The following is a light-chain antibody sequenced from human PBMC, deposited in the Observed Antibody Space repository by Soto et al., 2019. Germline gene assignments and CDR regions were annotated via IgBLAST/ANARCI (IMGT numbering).Light chain of an antibody. Sequence: DIVMTQSPDSLAVSLGERATINCKSSQSVLYSSNNKSNLAWYQQKPGQAPRLLIYDASNRATGIPARFSGSGSGTDFTLTISSLEPEDFAVYYCQQRSNWPPWTFGQGTKVDIK. CDR1: QSVLYSSNNKSN. V-gene: IGKV3-11*01. CDR3: QQRSNWPPWT. CDR2: DAS. J-gene: IGKJ1*01.